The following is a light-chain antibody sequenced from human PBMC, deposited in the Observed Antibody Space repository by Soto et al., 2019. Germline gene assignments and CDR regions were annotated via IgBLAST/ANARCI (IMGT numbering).Light chain of an antibody. Sequence: DIQMTQSPSSLSASVGDRVTITCRASQSINRFLNWYQQKPGKAPKLLIFGASTLQSGVPSRFSGSGSGTDFTLSISSLQPEDFATYYCQQSYSTPITFGQGTRLEIK. CDR3: QQSYSTPIT. CDR1: QSINRF. CDR2: GAS. V-gene: IGKV1-39*01. J-gene: IGKJ5*01.